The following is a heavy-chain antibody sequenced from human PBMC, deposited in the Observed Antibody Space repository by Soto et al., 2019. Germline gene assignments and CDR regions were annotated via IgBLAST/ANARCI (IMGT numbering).Heavy chain of an antibody. Sequence: SLRLSCAASGFTFSSYGMHWVRQAPGKGLEWVAVISYDGSNKYYADSVKGRFTISRDNSKNTLYLQMNSLRAEDTAVYYCAKDLFILGSSGWYERGFDYWGQGTLVTVSS. J-gene: IGHJ4*02. D-gene: IGHD6-19*01. V-gene: IGHV3-30*18. CDR2: ISYDGSNK. CDR3: AKDLFILGSSGWYERGFDY. CDR1: GFTFSSYG.